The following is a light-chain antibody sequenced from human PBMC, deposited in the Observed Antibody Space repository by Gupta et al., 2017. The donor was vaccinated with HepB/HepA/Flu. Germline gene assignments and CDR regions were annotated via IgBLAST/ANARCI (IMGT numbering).Light chain of an antibody. V-gene: IGKV3-15*01. J-gene: IGKJ1*01. Sequence: ELVMTPSPATLSVSPGERATLSCRASQSVGSKLAWYQKKPGQAPRLLIYGPSTRAPGIPARFSGSGSATEFTLTISNLQSEDFAIYFCQQYNDWPRTFGQGSKVEIK. CDR1: QSVGSK. CDR2: GPS. CDR3: QQYNDWPRT.